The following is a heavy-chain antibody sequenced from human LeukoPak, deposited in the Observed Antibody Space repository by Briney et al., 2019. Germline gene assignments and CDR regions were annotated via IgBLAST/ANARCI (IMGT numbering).Heavy chain of an antibody. J-gene: IGHJ4*02. D-gene: IGHD3-16*02. CDR3: ARVDYVWGTYRYTCDY. Sequence: PGGSLRLSCAASGFTFGSYCMSWVRQAPGKGLEWVANINEDGSVKYYVDSVKGRFTISRDNAKKSLSLHMNNLRAEDTAVYYCARVDYVWGTYRYTCDYWGQGTLVTVSS. CDR2: INEDGSVK. CDR1: GFTFGSYC. V-gene: IGHV3-7*01.